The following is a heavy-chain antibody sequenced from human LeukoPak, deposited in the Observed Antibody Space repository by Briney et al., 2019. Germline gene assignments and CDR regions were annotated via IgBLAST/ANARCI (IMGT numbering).Heavy chain of an antibody. D-gene: IGHD3-10*01. CDR2: INPNSGGT. CDR1: GYTFTDYY. V-gene: IGHV1-2*02. CDR3: ARDRGRISDYCGSGRSLHYYMDV. Sequence: ASVKVSCKASGYTFTDYYMHWVRQAPGQGLEWMGWINPNSGGTNYAQKFQGRVTMTRDTSISTAYMELSRLISDDTAVYYCARDRGRISDYCGSGRSLHYYMDVWGKGTTVTVSS. J-gene: IGHJ6*03.